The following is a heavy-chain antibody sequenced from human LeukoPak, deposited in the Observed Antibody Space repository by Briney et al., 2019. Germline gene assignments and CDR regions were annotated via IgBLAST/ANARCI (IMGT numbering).Heavy chain of an antibody. Sequence: GRSLRLSCAASGFTFSSYGMHWVRQAPGKGLEWVAVISYDGSNEYYADSVKGRFTISRDNSKNTLYLQMSSLRAEDTAVYYCAKEFNRGLPDYWGQGTLVTVPS. D-gene: IGHD2-21*01. CDR3: AKEFNRGLPDY. J-gene: IGHJ4*02. CDR2: ISYDGSNE. V-gene: IGHV3-30*18. CDR1: GFTFSSYG.